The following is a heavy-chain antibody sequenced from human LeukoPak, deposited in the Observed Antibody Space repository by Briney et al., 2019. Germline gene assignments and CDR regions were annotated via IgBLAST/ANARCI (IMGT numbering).Heavy chain of an antibody. V-gene: IGHV3-48*01. CDR3: ARGGQEYYYDSSGYPRPTDY. D-gene: IGHD3-22*01. Sequence: GGSLRLSCSASGFTFNIYSMNWVRQAPGKGLEWVAYISSGGSTTYYGDSVRGRFTISRDNAKNSLYLQMNSLRAEDTAVYYCARGGQEYYYDSSGYPRPTDYWGQGTLVTVSS. CDR2: ISSGGSTT. CDR1: GFTFNIYS. J-gene: IGHJ4*02.